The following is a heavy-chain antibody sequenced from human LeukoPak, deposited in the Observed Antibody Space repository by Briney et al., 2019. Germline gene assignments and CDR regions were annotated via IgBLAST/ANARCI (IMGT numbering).Heavy chain of an antibody. J-gene: IGHJ4*02. CDR3: ARGHGADSSGFYGYFDS. V-gene: IGHV3-21*01. Sequence: GGSLRLSCAASGFTFRSYGMSWVRQAPGKGLEWVSCISTTSTYIYYADSMKGRFTISRDNAKNSLHLHINNLRVEDSAIYYCARGHGADSSGFYGYFDSWGQGTLVTVSS. CDR1: GFTFRSYG. CDR2: ISTTSTYI. D-gene: IGHD3-22*01.